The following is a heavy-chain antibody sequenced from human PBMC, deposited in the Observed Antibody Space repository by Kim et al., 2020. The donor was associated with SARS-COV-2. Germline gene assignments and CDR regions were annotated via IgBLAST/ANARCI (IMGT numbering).Heavy chain of an antibody. J-gene: IGHJ4*02. CDR1: GFTFSSYS. CDR3: ARAYYDFWSGPAWNPDY. Sequence: GGSLRLSCAASGFTFSSYSMNWVRQAPGKGLEWVSSISSSSSYIYYADSVKGRFTISRDNAKNSLYLQMNSLRAEDTAVYYCARAYYDFWSGPAWNPDYWGQGTLVTVSS. CDR2: ISSSSSYI. D-gene: IGHD3-3*01. V-gene: IGHV3-21*01.